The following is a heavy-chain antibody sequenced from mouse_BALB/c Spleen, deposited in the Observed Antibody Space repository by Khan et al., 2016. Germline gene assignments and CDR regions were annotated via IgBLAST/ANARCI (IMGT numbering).Heavy chain of an antibody. J-gene: IGHJ4*01. CDR3: ARPRGNYAMDY. V-gene: IGHV4-1*02. CDR2: INPDSSTI. CDR1: GFDFSRYW. Sequence: EVKLLESGGGLVQPGGSLKLSCAASGFDFSRYWMSWVRQAPGKGLEWIGEINPDSSTINYMPSLKDKFIISRDNAKNTLYLQMSKVRSEDTALYYCARPRGNYAMDYWGQGTSVTVSS.